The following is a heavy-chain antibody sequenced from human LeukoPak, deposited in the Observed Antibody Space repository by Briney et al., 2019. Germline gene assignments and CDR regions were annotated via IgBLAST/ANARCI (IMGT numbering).Heavy chain of an antibody. J-gene: IGHJ6*04. CDR2: IYPGDSDT. CDR1: GSLFTSYW. Sequence: GGSLQISCKGSGSLFTSYWIGWVRQMPGKGLEWMGIIYPGDSDTRYSPSFQGQVTISADKSISTAYLQWSSLKASDTAMYYCARLRATVTTFDGMDVWGKGTTVTVSS. CDR3: ARLRATVTTFDGMDV. D-gene: IGHD4-17*01. V-gene: IGHV5-51*01.